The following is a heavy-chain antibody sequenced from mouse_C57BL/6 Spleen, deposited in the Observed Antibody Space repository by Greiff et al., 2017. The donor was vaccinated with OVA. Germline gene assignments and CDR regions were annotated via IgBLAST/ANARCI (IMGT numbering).Heavy chain of an antibody. Sequence: VQLQQPGAELVKPGASVKLSCKASGYTFTSYWMQWVKQRPGQGLEWIGEIDPSDSYTNYNEKFKGKATLTVDTSSSTAYMQLSSLTSEDSAVYYWAREGRDYWGQGTTLTVSS. J-gene: IGHJ2*01. CDR1: GYTFTSYW. D-gene: IGHD3-3*01. V-gene: IGHV1-50*01. CDR2: IDPSDSYT. CDR3: AREGRDY.